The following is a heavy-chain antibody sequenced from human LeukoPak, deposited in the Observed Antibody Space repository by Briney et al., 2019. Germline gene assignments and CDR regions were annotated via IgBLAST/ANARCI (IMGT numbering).Heavy chain of an antibody. Sequence: GGSLRLSCAASGFTFSSYWMSWVRQAPGKGLEWVANIKQDGSEKYYVDSVKGRFTISRDNAKNSLYLQMNSLRAEDTAVYYCARDRQGKVNYYYYYYMDVWGKGTTVTVSS. CDR2: IKQDGSEK. D-gene: IGHD3-10*01. J-gene: IGHJ6*03. CDR3: ARDRQGKVNYYYYYYMDV. CDR1: GFTFSSYW. V-gene: IGHV3-7*01.